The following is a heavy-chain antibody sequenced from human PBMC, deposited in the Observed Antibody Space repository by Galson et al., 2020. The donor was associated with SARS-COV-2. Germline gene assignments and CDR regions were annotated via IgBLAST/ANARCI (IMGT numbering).Heavy chain of an antibody. V-gene: IGHV1-46*01. CDR1: GYTFTSYY. Sequence: SVKVSCQASGYTFTSYYIHWVRQAPGQGLEGMGIINPSGGGTTYAQKFQGRVTMTRDTSTSTVYMELSSLRAEDTAVYYCARDSQGGNDYDYLLFWGQGTLVTVSS. J-gene: IGHJ4*02. CDR3: ARDSQGGNDYDYLLF. D-gene: IGHD5-12*01. CDR2: INPSGGGT.